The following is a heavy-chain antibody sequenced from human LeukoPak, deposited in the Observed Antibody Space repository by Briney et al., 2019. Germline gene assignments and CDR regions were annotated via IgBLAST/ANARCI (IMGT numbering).Heavy chain of an antibody. V-gene: IGHV4-34*01. CDR3: ARGGVLLWFGEPDDAFDI. CDR1: GGSFSGYY. D-gene: IGHD3-10*01. CDR2: INHSGGT. Sequence: SETLSLTCAVYGGSFSGYYWSWIRQPPGKGLEWIGEINHSGGTNYNPSLKSRVTISVDTSKNQFSLKLSSVTAADTAVYYCARGGVLLWFGEPDDAFDIWGQGTMVTVSS. J-gene: IGHJ3*02.